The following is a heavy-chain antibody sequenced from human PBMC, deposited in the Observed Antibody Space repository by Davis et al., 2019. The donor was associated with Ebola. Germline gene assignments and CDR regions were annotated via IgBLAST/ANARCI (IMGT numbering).Heavy chain of an antibody. Sequence: MPSETLSLTCAVYGGSFSGYYWSWIRQPPGKGLEWIGEINHSGSTNYNPSLKSRVTISVDTSKNQFSLKLSSVTAADTAVYYCARLESSSGLDYWGQGTLVTVSS. CDR1: GGSFSGYY. J-gene: IGHJ4*02. CDR2: INHSGST. CDR3: ARLESSSGLDY. D-gene: IGHD6-6*01. V-gene: IGHV4-34*01.